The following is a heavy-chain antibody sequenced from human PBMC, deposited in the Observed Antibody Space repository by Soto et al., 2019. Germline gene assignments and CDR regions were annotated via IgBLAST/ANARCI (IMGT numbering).Heavy chain of an antibody. D-gene: IGHD3-3*01. J-gene: IGHJ4*02. CDR2: IYHSGST. CDR1: GGSISSSNL. Sequence: SETLSLTCAVSGGSISSSNLWSWVRQPPGKGLEWIGEIYHSGSTNYNPSLKSRVTISVDKSKNQFSLKLSSVTAADTALYYCARASDFGLVPFDYWGQGTLVTVAS. CDR3: ARASDFGLVPFDY. V-gene: IGHV4-4*02.